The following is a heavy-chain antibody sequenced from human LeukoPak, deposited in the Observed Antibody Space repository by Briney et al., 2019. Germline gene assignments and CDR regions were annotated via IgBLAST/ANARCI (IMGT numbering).Heavy chain of an antibody. D-gene: IGHD3-10*01. Sequence: SETLSLTGTVSGGSISSRSSYWGWIRQPPGKGLEWIGTIYYSGSTYSNPSLRSRVTISVDTSKNQFSLRLNSVTAADTAVYYCARLYYYGSRYFDYWGQGTLVTVSS. CDR1: GGSISSRSSY. J-gene: IGHJ4*02. CDR3: ARLYYYGSRYFDY. CDR2: IYYSGST. V-gene: IGHV4-39*01.